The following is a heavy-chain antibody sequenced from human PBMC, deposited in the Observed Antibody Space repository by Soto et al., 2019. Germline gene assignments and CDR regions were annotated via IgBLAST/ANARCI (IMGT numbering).Heavy chain of an antibody. CDR2: ISGSGVRT. D-gene: IGHD3-16*01. J-gene: IGHJ4*02. Sequence: VQLLQSGGGLVQPGGSLRLSCEASGFIFATTAMGWVRQAPGKGLEWVSTISGSGVRTYYADSVKGRFTISRGNSKNTPFLQNNSLRADDTAVYFCAAVMGSDYDYVWGSLSFDHWGQGALVTVST. CDR3: AAVMGSDYDYVWGSLSFDH. CDR1: GFIFATTA. V-gene: IGHV3-23*01.